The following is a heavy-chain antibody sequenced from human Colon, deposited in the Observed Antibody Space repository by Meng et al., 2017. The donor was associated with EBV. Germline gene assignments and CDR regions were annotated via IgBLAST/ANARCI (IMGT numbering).Heavy chain of an antibody. Sequence: QLVESGGGLIQPGGSLRPSCAASGFTVSSNYMSWVRQAPGKGLEWVSVIYGGDNTYYADSVKGRFTISRDNSKNTLYLQMNSLRVEDTAVYFCARDGELVAGKKLDDYWGQGTLVTVSS. CDR1: GFTVSSNY. CDR3: ARDGELVAGKKLDDY. J-gene: IGHJ4*02. D-gene: IGHD6-19*01. CDR2: IYGGDNT. V-gene: IGHV3-53*01.